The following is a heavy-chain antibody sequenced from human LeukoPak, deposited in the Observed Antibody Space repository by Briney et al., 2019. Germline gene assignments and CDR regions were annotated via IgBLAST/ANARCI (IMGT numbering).Heavy chain of an antibody. J-gene: IGHJ4*02. CDR1: GFAFNTYA. CDR3: VKPMCDSTTCSRYFDS. Sequence: GGSLRLSCTGSGFAFNTYAISWVRQAPGKGVEGVSGISAGGRTTYYVDSVKGRFTIFRDKSKNTVYLQMNSLRAEDTAISYCVKPMCDSTTCSRYFDSWGQGILVTVSS. V-gene: IGHV3-23*01. D-gene: IGHD2-2*01. CDR2: ISAGGRTT.